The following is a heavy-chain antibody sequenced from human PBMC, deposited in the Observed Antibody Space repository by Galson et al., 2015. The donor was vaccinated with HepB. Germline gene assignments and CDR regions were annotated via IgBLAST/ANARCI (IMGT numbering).Heavy chain of an antibody. CDR1: GFIFRNYA. V-gene: IGHV3-23*01. Sequence: SLRLSCAASGFIFRNYAMTWVRQAPGTGLEWVSGMTDTGVNTYYAAAVKDRSTVSRDNSKKLLPLHMSGLRVEDTATYFCVKGADSNDERYDYCGQGTLVSGST. CDR2: MTDTGVNT. D-gene: IGHD1-1*01. J-gene: IGHJ4*02. CDR3: VKGADSNDERYDY.